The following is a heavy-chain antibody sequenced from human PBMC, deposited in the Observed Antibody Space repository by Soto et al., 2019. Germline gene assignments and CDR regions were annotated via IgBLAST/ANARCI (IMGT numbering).Heavy chain of an antibody. CDR2: ISYDGSNK. J-gene: IGHJ4*02. Sequence: QVQLVESGGGVVQPGRSLRLSCAASGFTFSSYAMHWVRQAPGKGLEWVAVISYDGSNKYYADPVKGRFTISRDNSKNTLYLQMNSLRAEDTAVYYCASHSSSWHGAAIDYWGQGTLVTVSS. CDR1: GFTFSSYA. CDR3: ASHSSSWHGAAIDY. V-gene: IGHV3-30-3*01. D-gene: IGHD6-13*01.